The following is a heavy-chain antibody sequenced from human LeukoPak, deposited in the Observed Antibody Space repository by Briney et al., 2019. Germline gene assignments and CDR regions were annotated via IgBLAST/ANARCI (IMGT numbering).Heavy chain of an antibody. CDR1: GFTVSSNY. D-gene: IGHD5-24*01. V-gene: IGHV3-66*01. CDR3: ASRDKGYYYGMDV. Sequence: GGSLRLSCAASGFTVSSNYMSWVRQAPGKGLEWVSLIYSGGSTYYADSVKGRFTISRDDSKNTLYLQMNSLRAEDTAVYYCASRDKGYYYGMDVWGQGTTVTVSS. CDR2: IYSGGST. J-gene: IGHJ6*02.